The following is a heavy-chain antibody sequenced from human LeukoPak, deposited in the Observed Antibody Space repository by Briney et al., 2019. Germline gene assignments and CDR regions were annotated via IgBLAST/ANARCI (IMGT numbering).Heavy chain of an antibody. J-gene: IGHJ4*02. CDR3: ARYSGKGDYFDY. V-gene: IGHV4-4*07. Sequence: SETLSLTCTVSGGSISSYYWSWIRQPAGKGLEWIGRIYTSGSTSYNPSLKSRVTMSVDTSKNQFSLRLSSVTAADTAVYYCARYSGKGDYFDYWGQGTLVTVSS. D-gene: IGHD1-1*01. CDR2: IYTSGST. CDR1: GGSISSYY.